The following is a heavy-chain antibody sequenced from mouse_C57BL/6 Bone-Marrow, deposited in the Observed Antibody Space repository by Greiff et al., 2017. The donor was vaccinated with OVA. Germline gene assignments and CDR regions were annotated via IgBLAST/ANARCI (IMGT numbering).Heavy chain of an antibody. CDR1: GYSITSGYY. D-gene: IGHD2-13*01. V-gene: IGHV3-6*01. Sequence: ESGPGLVKPSQSLSLTCSVTGYSITSGYYWHWIRQFPGNKLEWMGYISNDGSNNYNPSLKNRISITRDTSKNQFFLKLNSVTTEETAAYYGAREGDFVWDFDVWGTGTTVTVSS. CDR2: ISNDGSN. J-gene: IGHJ1*03. CDR3: AREGDFVWDFDV.